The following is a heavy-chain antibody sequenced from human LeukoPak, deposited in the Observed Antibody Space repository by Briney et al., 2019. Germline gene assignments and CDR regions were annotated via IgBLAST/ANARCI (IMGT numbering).Heavy chain of an antibody. CDR2: INQDGSDM. CDR3: ARDFPGIGRGTFDL. J-gene: IGHJ3*01. Sequence: PGGSLRLSCAASTFTFSSYAMTWVRLTPGKGLEWVAKINQDGSDMYYVDSVKGRFFVSRDNARNLVYLQMNSLRVDDTAVYYCARDFPGIGRGTFDLWGQGTIIIVSS. CDR1: TFTFSSYA. D-gene: IGHD3-10*01. V-gene: IGHV3-7*03.